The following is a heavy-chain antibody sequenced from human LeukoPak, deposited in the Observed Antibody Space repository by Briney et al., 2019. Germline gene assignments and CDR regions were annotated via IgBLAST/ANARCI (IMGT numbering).Heavy chain of an antibody. V-gene: IGHV3-53*01. D-gene: IGHD3-3*01. J-gene: IGHJ6*02. CDR2: IYSGGST. CDR3: ARGMGYDFWSGYYYGMDV. Sequence: GGSLRLSCAASGFTFSSNYMSWVRQAPGKGLEWVSVIYSGGSTYYADSVKGRFTISRDNSKNTLYLQMNSLRAEDTAVYYCARGMGYDFWSGYYYGMDVWGQGTTVTVSS. CDR1: GFTFSSNY.